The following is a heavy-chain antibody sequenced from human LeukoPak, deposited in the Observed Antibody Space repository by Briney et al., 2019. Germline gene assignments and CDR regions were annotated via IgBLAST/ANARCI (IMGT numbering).Heavy chain of an antibody. CDR3: SRHRDFDSTGYYYPLFAC. J-gene: IGHJ4*02. V-gene: IGHV1-2*02. CDR2: INANHGGT. Sequence: ASVTVSCKASGYTFTGYYLHGVRQAPGQGLEWMGWINANHGGTNYEQQPQGRVTITRDTSISTAYMELSRLTSDDAAVYYCSRHRDFDSTGYYYPLFACWGQGSLVTVSS. CDR1: GYTFTGYY. D-gene: IGHD3-22*01.